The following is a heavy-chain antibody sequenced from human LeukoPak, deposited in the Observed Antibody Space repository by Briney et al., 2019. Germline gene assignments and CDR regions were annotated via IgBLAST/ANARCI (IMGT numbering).Heavy chain of an antibody. D-gene: IGHD5-24*01. CDR2: IRSTANGYAT. CDR1: GFTFSGSA. Sequence: GGSLRLSCAASGFTFSGSALHWVRQASGKGLEWVGRIRSTANGYATAYAASVKGRFTISRDDSKNTAYLQMDSLKTEDTAVYYCAKTKEMATIIDYWGQGTLVTVSS. CDR3: AKTKEMATIIDY. V-gene: IGHV3-73*01. J-gene: IGHJ4*02.